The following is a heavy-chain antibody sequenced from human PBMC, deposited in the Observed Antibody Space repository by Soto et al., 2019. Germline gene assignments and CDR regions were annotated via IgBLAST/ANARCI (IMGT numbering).Heavy chain of an antibody. V-gene: IGHV4-39*01. CDR2: IYYSGST. CDR1: GGSISSSSYY. Sequence: PSETLSLTCTVSGGSISSSSYYWGWIRQPPGKGLEWIGSIYYSGSTYYNPSLKSRVTISVDTSKNQFSLKLSSVTAADTAVYYCARLGYYDFWSGNYYYYGMDVWGQGTTVTVSS. J-gene: IGHJ6*02. CDR3: ARLGYYDFWSGNYYYYGMDV. D-gene: IGHD3-3*01.